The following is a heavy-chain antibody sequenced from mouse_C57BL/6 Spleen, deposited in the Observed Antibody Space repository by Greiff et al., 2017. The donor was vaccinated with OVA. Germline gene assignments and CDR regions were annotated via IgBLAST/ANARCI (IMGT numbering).Heavy chain of an antibody. D-gene: IGHD4-1*01. V-gene: IGHV5-4*01. CDR3: ARGGDWEKDYFDY. CDR2: ISDGGSYT. Sequence: EVQGVESGGGLVKPGGSLKLSCAASGFTFSSYAMSWVRQTPEKRLEWVATISDGGSYTYYPDNVKGRFTISRDNAKNNLYLQMSHLKSEDTAMYYCARGGDWEKDYFDYWGQGTTLTVSS. CDR1: GFTFSSYA. J-gene: IGHJ2*01.